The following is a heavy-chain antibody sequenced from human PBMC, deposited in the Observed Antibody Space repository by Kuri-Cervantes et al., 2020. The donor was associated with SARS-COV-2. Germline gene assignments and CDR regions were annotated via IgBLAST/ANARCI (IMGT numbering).Heavy chain of an antibody. CDR2: IIPIFGTA. CDR3: ARGRGYYGSETYYNNFDY. CDR1: GGTFSSYA. J-gene: IGHJ4*02. Sequence: SVKVSCKASGGTFSSYAISWVRQAPGQGLEWMGRIIPIFGTANYAQKFQGRVTITADESTSTAYVELSSLRSEDTAVYYCARGRGYYGSETYYNNFDYWGQGTLVTVSS. D-gene: IGHD3-10*01. V-gene: IGHV1-69*13.